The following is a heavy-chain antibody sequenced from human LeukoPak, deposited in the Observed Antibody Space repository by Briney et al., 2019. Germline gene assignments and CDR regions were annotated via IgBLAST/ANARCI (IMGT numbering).Heavy chain of an antibody. V-gene: IGHV1-46*01. CDR2: INPSGGST. CDR3: ARVVGSCYGSGSYPYYFDY. D-gene: IGHD3-10*01. CDR1: GYTFTSYY. Sequence: ASVKVSCKASGYTFTSYYMHWVRQAPGQGLEWMGIINPSGGSTSYAQKFQGRVTMTRDTSTSTVYMELSSLRSEDTAVYYCARVVGSCYGSGSYPYYFDYWGQGTLVTVSS. J-gene: IGHJ4*02.